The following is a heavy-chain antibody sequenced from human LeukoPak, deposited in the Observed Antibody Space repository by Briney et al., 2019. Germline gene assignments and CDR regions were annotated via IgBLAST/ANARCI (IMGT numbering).Heavy chain of an antibody. Sequence: SETLSLTCTVSGGSISSSRYYWGWIRQPPRKGLEWIGSIYYSGGTYYNPSLESRVTISVDTSQNQFSLKLTSVTAADTAVYYCAKSHEEGYFDYWGQGTLVTVSS. CDR3: AKSHEEGYFDY. CDR2: IYYSGGT. V-gene: IGHV4-39*07. CDR1: GGSISSSRYY. J-gene: IGHJ4*02.